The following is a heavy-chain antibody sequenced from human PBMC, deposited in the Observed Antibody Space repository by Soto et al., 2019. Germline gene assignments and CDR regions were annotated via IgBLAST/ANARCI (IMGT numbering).Heavy chain of an antibody. CDR1: GFTFSSYA. D-gene: IGHD3-3*01. V-gene: IGHV3-23*01. CDR2: ISGSGGST. CDR3: ARDLAYGDCPSGSGHYYMAV. J-gene: IGHJ6*03. Sequence: GGSLRLSCAASGFTFSSYAMSWVRQAPGKGLEWVSAISGSGGSTYYADSVKGRFTISRDNSKNTLYLQMNSLRAEDTAVYYCARDLAYGDCPSGSGHYYMAVWGKGTSVTVSS.